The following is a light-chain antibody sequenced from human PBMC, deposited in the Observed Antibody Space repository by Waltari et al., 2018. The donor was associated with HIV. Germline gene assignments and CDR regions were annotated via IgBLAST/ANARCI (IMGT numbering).Light chain of an antibody. CDR1: KLRDNS. CDR3: QAWDSSTAI. Sequence: SYELTQPPSVSVSPGQTASLPCSGHKLRDNSVCWYQQKPGKPPVLVTHQDNKRPSGIPGRFSGSNSGNTATLTISGTQALDEADYYCQAWDSSTAIFGGGTELTVL. J-gene: IGLJ2*01. CDR2: QDN. V-gene: IGLV3-1*01.